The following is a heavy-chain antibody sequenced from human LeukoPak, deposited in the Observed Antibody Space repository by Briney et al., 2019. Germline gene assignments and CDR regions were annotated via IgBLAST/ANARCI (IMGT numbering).Heavy chain of an antibody. J-gene: IGHJ2*01. CDR3: ARVSPLKRRDGYTGYWYFDL. CDR1: GGSISSSSYY. D-gene: IGHD5-24*01. CDR2: IYYSEST. V-gene: IGHV4-39*07. Sequence: KPSETLSLTCTVSGGSISSSSYYWGWIRQPPGKGLEWIGSIYYSESTYYNPSLKSRVTISVDTSKNQFSLKLSSVTAADTAVYYCARVSPLKRRDGYTGYWYFDLWGRGTLVTVSS.